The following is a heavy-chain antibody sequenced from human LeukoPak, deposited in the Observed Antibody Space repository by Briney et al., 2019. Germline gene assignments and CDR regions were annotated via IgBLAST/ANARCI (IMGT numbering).Heavy chain of an antibody. Sequence: SETLSLTCTVYGGSISSYYWSWLRQPPGKGLEWIGYIYYSGSTNYNPSLKSRVTISVDTSKNQFSLKLSSVTAADTAVYYCARCSSTSCYYVYWGQGTLVTDSS. J-gene: IGHJ4*02. CDR1: GGSISSYY. CDR2: IYYSGST. CDR3: ARCSSTSCYYVY. D-gene: IGHD2-2*01. V-gene: IGHV4-59*01.